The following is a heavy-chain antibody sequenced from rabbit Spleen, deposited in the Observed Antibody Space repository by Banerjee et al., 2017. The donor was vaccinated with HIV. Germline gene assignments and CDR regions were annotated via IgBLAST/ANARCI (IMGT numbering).Heavy chain of an antibody. V-gene: IGHV1S45*01. D-gene: IGHD2-1*01. CDR2: INAVTGKA. Sequence: QEQLVESGGGLVQPEGSLTLTCTASGVSFSSNDYMCWVRQAPGKGLEWIACINAVTGKAVYANWAKGRSTFSKSSSTTVTLQMTSLTAADTATYFCARGSATMTMVITGYYFNLWGPGTLVTVS. CDR1: GVSFSSNDY. CDR3: ARGSATMTMVITGYYFNL. J-gene: IGHJ4*01.